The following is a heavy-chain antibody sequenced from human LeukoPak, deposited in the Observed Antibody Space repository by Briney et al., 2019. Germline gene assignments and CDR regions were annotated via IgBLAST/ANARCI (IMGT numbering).Heavy chain of an antibody. CDR1: GYTFTSYA. J-gene: IGHJ5*01. D-gene: IGHD2-2*01. CDR3: ARILLRYCSTTSCSFGF. CDR2: INAGNGNT. V-gene: IGHV1-3*01. Sequence: ASVKVSCKASGYTFTSYAMHWVRQAPGQRLEWMGWINAGNGNTKYSQKFQGRVTITRDTSASTAYMELSSLRSEDTAVYYCARILLRYCSTTSCSFGFWGQGTLVTVSS.